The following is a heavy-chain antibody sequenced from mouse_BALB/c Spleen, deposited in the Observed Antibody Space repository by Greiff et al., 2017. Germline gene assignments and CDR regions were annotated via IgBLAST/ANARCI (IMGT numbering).Heavy chain of an antibody. D-gene: IGHD1-1*01. CDR1: GFTFSSYA. Sequence: EVKLVESGGGLVKPGGSLKLSCAASGFTFSSYAMSWVRQTPEKRLEWVATISSGGSYTYYPDSVKGRFTISRDNAKNTLYLQMSSLRSEDTAMYYCARHGSSGFDYWGQGTTLTVSS. CDR3: ARHGSSGFDY. J-gene: IGHJ2*01. CDR2: ISSGGSYT. V-gene: IGHV5-9-3*01.